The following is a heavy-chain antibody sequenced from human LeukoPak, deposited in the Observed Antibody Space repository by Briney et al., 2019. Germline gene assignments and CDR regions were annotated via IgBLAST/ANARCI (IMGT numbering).Heavy chain of an antibody. Sequence: GGSLRLSCAASGFAFSSYTMNWVRQAPGKGLEWVSSISTSSSYIYYADSLKGRFTVSRDNAKNSLYLQMNSLRAEDTAVYYCVSPPSSTSNHWGQGTLVTVSS. CDR3: VSPPSSTSNH. J-gene: IGHJ5*02. CDR2: ISTSSSYI. V-gene: IGHV3-21*01. D-gene: IGHD2-2*01. CDR1: GFAFSSYT.